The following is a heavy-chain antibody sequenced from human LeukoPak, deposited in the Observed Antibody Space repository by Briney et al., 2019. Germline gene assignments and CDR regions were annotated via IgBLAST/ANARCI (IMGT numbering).Heavy chain of an antibody. CDR3: AKENVIAAAGTLGFDP. Sequence: GGSLRLSCAASVFAFSGNAMSWVRHAPGEGVECVSPIYCSGGNTYYADSVKGRFTISRDNSKNTMYLQMNSLRAEDTAVYYCAKENVIAAAGTLGFDPWGQGPLVTVSS. D-gene: IGHD6-13*01. CDR2: IYCSGGNT. CDR1: VFAFSGNA. J-gene: IGHJ5*02. V-gene: IGHV3-23*01.